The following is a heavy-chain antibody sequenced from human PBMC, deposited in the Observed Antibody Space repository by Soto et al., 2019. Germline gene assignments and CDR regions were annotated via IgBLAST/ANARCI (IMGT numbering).Heavy chain of an antibody. V-gene: IGHV1-69*02. Sequence: SVKVSCKASGGTFSSYTISWVRQAPGQGLEWMGRIIPILGIANYAQKFQGRVTITADESTSTAYMELSSLRSEDTAVYYCARLGGYSSGWYMSRYYYGMDVWGQGTTVTVSS. CDR2: IIPILGIA. D-gene: IGHD6-19*01. J-gene: IGHJ6*02. CDR3: ARLGGYSSGWYMSRYYYGMDV. CDR1: GGTFSSYT.